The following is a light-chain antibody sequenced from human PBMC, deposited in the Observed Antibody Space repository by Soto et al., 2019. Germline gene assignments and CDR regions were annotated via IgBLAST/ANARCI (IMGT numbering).Light chain of an antibody. CDR3: QQYGSSPLT. J-gene: IGKJ4*01. CDR2: GAS. CDR1: QSVGSN. Sequence: EVVMTQSPATVPVSLGGRVTLSCRASQSVGSNLAWYQQKPGQAPRLLIYGASSRATGIPGRFSGSGSGTDFTLTISRLEPEDFAVYYCQQYGSSPLTFGGGTKVDIK. V-gene: IGKV3-20*01.